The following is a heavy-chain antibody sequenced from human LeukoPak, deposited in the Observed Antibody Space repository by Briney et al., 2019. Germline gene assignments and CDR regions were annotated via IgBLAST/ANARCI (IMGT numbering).Heavy chain of an antibody. V-gene: IGHV3-33*01. CDR3: ARDQHYYDSSGYAHY. CDR2: IWYDGSNK. CDR1: GFTISSYG. J-gene: IGHJ4*02. Sequence: GRSLRLSCAASGFTISSYGMHWVRQAPGKGLEWVAVIWYDGSNKYYADSVKGRFTISRDNSKNTLYLQMNSLRAEDTAVYYCARDQHYYDSSGYAHYWGQGTLVTVSS. D-gene: IGHD3-22*01.